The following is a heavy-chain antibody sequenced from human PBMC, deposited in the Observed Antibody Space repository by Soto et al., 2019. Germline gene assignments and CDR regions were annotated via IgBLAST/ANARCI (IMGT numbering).Heavy chain of an antibody. CDR1: GFTFTNYY. J-gene: IGHJ6*02. D-gene: IGHD2-21*01. CDR2: INPSGGST. V-gene: IGHV1-46*01. Sequence: GASVKVSCKASGFTFTNYYMHWVRQAPGQGLEWMGVINPSGGSTIDAQKFQGRVTMTRDTSTSTVCMELSSLRYEDTAVYYCAREQVKFYSGMDAWGQGTTVTVSS. CDR3: AREQVKFYSGMDA.